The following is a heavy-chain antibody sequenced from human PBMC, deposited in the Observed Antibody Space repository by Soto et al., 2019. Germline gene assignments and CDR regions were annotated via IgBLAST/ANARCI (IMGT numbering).Heavy chain of an antibody. J-gene: IGHJ4*02. D-gene: IGHD1-26*01. Sequence: GGSLRLSCAASGFTFSDYYMSWVRQAPGKGLEWVGFDPEDGETIYAQKFQGRVAMTEDTSTDTAYMELSSLRSEDTAVYYCATVSYGRSYWGQGTLVTVSS. CDR2: FDPEDGET. V-gene: IGHV1-24*01. CDR3: ATVSYGRSY. CDR1: GFTFSDYY.